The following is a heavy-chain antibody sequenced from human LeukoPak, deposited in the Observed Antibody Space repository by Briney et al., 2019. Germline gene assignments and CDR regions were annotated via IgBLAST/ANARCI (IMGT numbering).Heavy chain of an antibody. D-gene: IGHD3-22*01. CDR3: VKSPSSSGYTPRFDY. CDR2: LSNDGSNK. Sequence: GGSLRLSCAASGFTFSRYGMHWDRQAPGKGLEWVAVLSNDGSNKYYVDSVKGRFTISRDNSKNTLYLQMSSLRKEDTAVYYCVKSPSSSGYTPRFDYWGLGTLVTVSS. V-gene: IGHV3-30*18. CDR1: GFTFSRYG. J-gene: IGHJ4*02.